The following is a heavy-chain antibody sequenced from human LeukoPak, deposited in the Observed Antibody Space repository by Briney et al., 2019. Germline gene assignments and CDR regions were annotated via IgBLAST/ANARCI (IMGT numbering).Heavy chain of an antibody. CDR3: ARGSNYFDSGKGWFDP. V-gene: IGHV4-39*07. D-gene: IGHD3-10*01. J-gene: IGHJ5*02. Sequence: SSETLSLTCTVSGGSISSSSYYWGWIRQPPGKGLEWIGSIYYSGSTYYNPSLKSRVTISVDTSKNQFSLKLSSVTAADTAVYYCARGSNYFDSGKGWFDPWARAPWSPSPQ. CDR2: IYYSGST. CDR1: GGSISSSSYY.